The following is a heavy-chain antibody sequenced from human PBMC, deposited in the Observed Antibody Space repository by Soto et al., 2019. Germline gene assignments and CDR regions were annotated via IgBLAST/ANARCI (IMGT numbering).Heavy chain of an antibody. Sequence: QVQLVQSGAEVKKPGASVKVSCKASGHTFTSYGISWVRQAPGQGLEWMGWISAYNGNTNYAQKLQGRVTMTTDTSTSTAYMELRSLRSDDTAVYYCASAADYGDYNDAFDIWGQGTMVTVSS. V-gene: IGHV1-18*01. CDR3: ASAADYGDYNDAFDI. CDR1: GHTFTSYG. D-gene: IGHD4-17*01. J-gene: IGHJ3*02. CDR2: ISAYNGNT.